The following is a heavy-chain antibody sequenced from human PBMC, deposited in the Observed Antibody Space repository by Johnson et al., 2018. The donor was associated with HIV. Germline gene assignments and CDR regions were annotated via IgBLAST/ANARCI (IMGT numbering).Heavy chain of an antibody. CDR1: GFTFSNAW. V-gene: IGHV3-15*01. Sequence: MQLVESGGGLVKPGGSLRLSCAASGFTFSNAWMSWVRQAPGRGLEWVGRIKSKTDGGTTDYAAPVKGRFTISRDDSKNTLYLQMNSLKTEDTAVYYCTTEAPTLLHAFDIWGQGTMVTVSS. J-gene: IGHJ3*02. CDR3: TTEAPTLLHAFDI. CDR2: IKSKTDGGTT.